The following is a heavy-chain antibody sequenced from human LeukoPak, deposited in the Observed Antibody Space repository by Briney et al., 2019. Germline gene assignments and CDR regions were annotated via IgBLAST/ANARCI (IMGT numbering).Heavy chain of an antibody. J-gene: IGHJ4*02. V-gene: IGHV3-30*18. D-gene: IGHD6-13*01. CDR1: GFTFSSYG. CDR3: AKDPGGSSSCIDY. Sequence: PGGSLRLSCAASGFTFSSYGMHWVRQAPGKGLEWVAVISYDGSNKYYADSVKGRFTISRDNSKNTLYLQMNSLRAEDTAVYYCAKDPGGSSSCIDYWGQGTLVTVSS. CDR2: ISYDGSNK.